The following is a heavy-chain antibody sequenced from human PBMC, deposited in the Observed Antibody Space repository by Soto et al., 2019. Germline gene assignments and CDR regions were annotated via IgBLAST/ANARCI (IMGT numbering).Heavy chain of an antibody. J-gene: IGHJ6*02. CDR3: ARQYYYYYYGRDV. CDR1: GFTVSSNY. V-gene: IGHV3-53*02. CDR2: IYSGGST. Sequence: EVQLVETGGGLIQPGGSLRLSCAASGFTVSSNYMSWVRQAPGKGLEWVSVIYSGGSTYYADSVKGRFTISRDNSKNTLYLQMNSLRAEDTAVYYCARQYYYYYYGRDVWGQGTTVTVSS.